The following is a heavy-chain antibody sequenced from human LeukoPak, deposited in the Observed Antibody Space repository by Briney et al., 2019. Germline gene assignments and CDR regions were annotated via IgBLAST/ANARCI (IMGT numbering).Heavy chain of an antibody. V-gene: IGHV1-2*04. CDR1: GYTFTGYY. D-gene: IGHD4-17*01. J-gene: IGHJ4*02. CDR2: INPNSGGT. Sequence: ASVKVSCKASGYTFTGYYIHWVRQAPGQGLEWMGWINPNSGGTNYAQKFQGWVTMTRDTSISTAYMELSRLRSDHTAVYYCASTLKVTTPFSLRYWGQGTLVTVSS. CDR3: ASTLKVTTPFSLRY.